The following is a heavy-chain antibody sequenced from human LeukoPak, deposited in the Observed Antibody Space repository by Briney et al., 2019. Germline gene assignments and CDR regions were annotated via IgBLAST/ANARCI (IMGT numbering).Heavy chain of an antibody. D-gene: IGHD3-10*01. CDR2: INHSGST. CDR3: ARGQYYYGSGWINWFDP. Sequence: SETLSLTCAVHGGSFSGYFWSWIRQPPGKGLERIGEINHSGSTNYNPSLKSRITISVDTSKNQFSLKLTSVTAADTAVYYCARGQYYYGSGWINWFDPWGQGTLVTVSS. V-gene: IGHV4-34*01. CDR1: GGSFSGYF. J-gene: IGHJ5*02.